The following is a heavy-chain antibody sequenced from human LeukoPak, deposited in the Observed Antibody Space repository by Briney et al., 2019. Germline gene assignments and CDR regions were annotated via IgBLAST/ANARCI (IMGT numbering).Heavy chain of an antibody. CDR3: VRRYYDSSGYYYGNAEYFQH. Sequence: GASVKVSCKASGYTFTSYYMHWVRQAPGQGLEWMGIINPSGGSTSYAQKFQGRVTMTRDMSTSTVYMELSRLRSDDTAVYYCVRRYYDSSGYYYGNAEYFQHWGQGTLVTVSS. D-gene: IGHD3-22*01. J-gene: IGHJ1*01. CDR2: INPSGGST. V-gene: IGHV1-46*01. CDR1: GYTFTSYY.